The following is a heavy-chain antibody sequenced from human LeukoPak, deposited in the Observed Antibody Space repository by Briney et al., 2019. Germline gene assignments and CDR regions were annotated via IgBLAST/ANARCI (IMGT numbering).Heavy chain of an antibody. CDR3: ARGLSSGWFFDY. J-gene: IGHJ4*02. Sequence: PSETLSLTCAVYGGSFSGYYWSWIRQPPGKGLEWIGEINHSGSTNYNPSLKSRVTISVDTSKNQFPLKLSSVTAADTAVYYCARGLSSGWFFDYWGQGTLVTVSS. D-gene: IGHD6-19*01. V-gene: IGHV4-34*01. CDR2: INHSGST. CDR1: GGSFSGYY.